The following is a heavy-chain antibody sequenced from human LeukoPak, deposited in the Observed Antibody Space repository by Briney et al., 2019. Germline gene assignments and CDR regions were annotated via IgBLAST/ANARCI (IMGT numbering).Heavy chain of an antibody. Sequence: GESLKISCKGSGSSFTSYWIGWVRQMPGKGLEWMGIIYPGDSDTRHSPSFQGQVTISADKSISTAYLQWSSLKASDTAMYYCASGLGYCSGGICYSLGLPDYWGQGTLVTVSS. J-gene: IGHJ4*02. CDR3: ASGLGYCSGGICYSLGLPDY. CDR1: GSSFTSYW. V-gene: IGHV5-51*01. D-gene: IGHD2-15*01. CDR2: IYPGDSDT.